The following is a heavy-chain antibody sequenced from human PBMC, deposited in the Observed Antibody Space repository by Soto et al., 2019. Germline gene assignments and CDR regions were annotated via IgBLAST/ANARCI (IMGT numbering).Heavy chain of an antibody. Sequence: QITLKESGPTLVKPTQTLTLTCTFSGFSLTTSGVGVGWIRQPPGKALEWLALIYWDDDKRYRPSRKSRLTITKDTSRNQVVLTMTNMDPVDTATYFCAHRDGFGEFDSGGQGTLVTVSS. CDR1: GFSLTTSGVG. CDR2: IYWDDDK. CDR3: AHRDGFGEFDS. J-gene: IGHJ5*01. D-gene: IGHD3-10*01. V-gene: IGHV2-5*02.